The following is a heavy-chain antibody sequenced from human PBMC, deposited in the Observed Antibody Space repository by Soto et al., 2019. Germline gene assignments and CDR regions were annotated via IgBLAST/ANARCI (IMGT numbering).Heavy chain of an antibody. D-gene: IGHD3-16*01. V-gene: IGHV3-33*01. J-gene: IGHJ6*02. Sequence: QVHLVESGGGVVQPGGSLGLSCAASGFTLSNVGMHWVRQAPGKGLEWVAIIWYDGSKKFYGDSVKGRFTISRDSSKNTLYLQMNNLTAEHTAVYYCAREEHMIGGVRYGMDVWGPGTTVTVSS. CDR1: GFTLSNVG. CDR3: AREEHMIGGVRYGMDV. CDR2: IWYDGSKK.